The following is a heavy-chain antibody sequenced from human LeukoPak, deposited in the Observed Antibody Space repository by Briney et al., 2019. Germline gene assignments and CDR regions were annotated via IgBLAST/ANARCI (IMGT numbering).Heavy chain of an antibody. V-gene: IGHV3-30*14. CDR1: GFTFSSYV. CDR2: ISYDGSNK. D-gene: IGHD4/OR15-4a*01. J-gene: IGHJ4*02. CDR3: ARRAGAYSHPYDY. Sequence: PGGSLRLSCADSGFTFSSYVMYWVRQAPGKGLEWVAVISYDGSNKYYADSVKGRFTISRDNSKNTLYLQMNSLRAEDTAVYYCARRAGAYSHPYDYWGQGTLVTVSS.